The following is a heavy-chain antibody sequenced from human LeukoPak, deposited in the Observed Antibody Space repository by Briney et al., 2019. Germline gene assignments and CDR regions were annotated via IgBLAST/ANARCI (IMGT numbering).Heavy chain of an antibody. CDR1: GGSISSSSYY. CDR3: VRRTINDWFDP. Sequence: SETLSLTCSASGGSISSSSYYWGWIRQPPGKGLEWIGSIYYTGSTYYNPSLKSRVTISVDTSENQFSLKVSSVTAADTAVYYCVRRTINDWFDPWGQGTQVTVSS. J-gene: IGHJ5*02. V-gene: IGHV4-39*07. CDR2: IYYTGST. D-gene: IGHD2-2*01.